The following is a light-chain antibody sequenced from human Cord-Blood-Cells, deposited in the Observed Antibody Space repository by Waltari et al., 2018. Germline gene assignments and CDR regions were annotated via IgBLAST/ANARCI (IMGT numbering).Light chain of an antibody. CDR3: QQYNSYWT. CDR1: QSISSW. J-gene: IGKJ1*01. Sequence: DIQMTQSPSTLSASVGDRVTITCRASQSISSWLAWYQQKPGKAPKLLIYDASSLESGGPSRFIGSGSGTEFTLTISSLQPDDFATYYCQQYNSYWTFGQGTKVEIK. V-gene: IGKV1-5*01. CDR2: DAS.